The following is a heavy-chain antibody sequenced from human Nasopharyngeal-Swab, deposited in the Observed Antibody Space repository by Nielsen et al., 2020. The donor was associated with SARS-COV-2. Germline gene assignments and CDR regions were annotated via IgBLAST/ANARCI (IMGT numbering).Heavy chain of an antibody. CDR2: IYSDGST. J-gene: IGHJ1*01. CDR1: GFTVSNYY. Sequence: GESLKISCAASGFTVSNYYVSWVRQAPGKGLEYVSVIYSDGSTYYPDSVKGRFTISRDNSKNTIYLQMNSLRADDTAVYYCVREDYHTHYVYLQHWGQGTVVTVSS. D-gene: IGHD3-9*01. CDR3: VREDYHTHYVYLQH. V-gene: IGHV3-53*01.